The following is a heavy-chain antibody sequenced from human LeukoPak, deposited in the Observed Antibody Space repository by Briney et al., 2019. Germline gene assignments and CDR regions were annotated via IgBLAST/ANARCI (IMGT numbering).Heavy chain of an antibody. CDR1: GGSISSYY. D-gene: IGHD2-15*01. CDR2: IYTSGST. CDR3: ARDSVAATPFDY. V-gene: IGHV4-4*07. Sequence: PETLSLTCTVSGGSISSYYWSWIRQPAGKGLEWIGRIYTSGSTNYNPSLKSRVTMSVDTSKNQFSLKLSSVTAADTAVYYCARDSVAATPFDYWGQGTLVTVSS. J-gene: IGHJ4*02.